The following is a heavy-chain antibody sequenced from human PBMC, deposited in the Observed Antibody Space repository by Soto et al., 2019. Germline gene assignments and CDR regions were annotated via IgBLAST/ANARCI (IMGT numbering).Heavy chain of an antibody. CDR1: GGPFSSYA. Sequence: GASVKVSCKASGGPFSSYAVSWVRQAPGQGLEWMGVIIPIFGTASYAQKFQGRVTMTRDKSTSTAYMELSSLRSEDTAVYYCARDRAVDSVIMDYWGQGTLVTVSS. V-gene: IGHV1-69*05. CDR3: ARDRAVDSVIMDY. J-gene: IGHJ4*02. CDR2: IIPIFGTA. D-gene: IGHD3-10*01.